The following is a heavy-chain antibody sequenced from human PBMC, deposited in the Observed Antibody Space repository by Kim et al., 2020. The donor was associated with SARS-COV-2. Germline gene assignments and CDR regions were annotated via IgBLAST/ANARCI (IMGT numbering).Heavy chain of an antibody. CDR3: ARDESGSGYQYLAH. D-gene: IGHD3-22*01. CDR1: GFTLNGFW. Sequence: GGSLRLSCAASGFTLNGFWMTWFRQAPGKGLEWVANINQDGSERHSVDSVKGRFTISRDNAKNSLYLQMSSLRAEDTAVYFCARDESGSGYQYLAHWGQGTLVTVSS. J-gene: IGHJ4*02. CDR2: INQDGSER. V-gene: IGHV3-7*01.